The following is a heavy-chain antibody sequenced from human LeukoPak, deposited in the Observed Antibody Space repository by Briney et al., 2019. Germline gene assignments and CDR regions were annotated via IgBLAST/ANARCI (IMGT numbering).Heavy chain of an antibody. CDR3: ARDGMYCSSTSCYWGDKYYYYGMDV. CDR2: ISSSSSYI. J-gene: IGHJ6*04. D-gene: IGHD2-2*01. Sequence: PGGSLRLSCAASVFTFSSSSMNWVRQAPGKGLEWVSSISSSSSYIYYADSVKGRFTISRDNAKNSLYLQMNSLRAEDTAVYYCARDGMYCSSTSCYWGDKYYYYGMDVWGKGTTVTVSS. V-gene: IGHV3-21*01. CDR1: VFTFSSSS.